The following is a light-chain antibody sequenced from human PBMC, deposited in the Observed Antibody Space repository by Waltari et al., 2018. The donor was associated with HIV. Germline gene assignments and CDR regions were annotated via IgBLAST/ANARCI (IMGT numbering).Light chain of an antibody. V-gene: IGKV3-20*01. CDR2: GTS. CDR3: QQYGSSPQT. Sequence: EIVLTQSPGTLSLSPGERATPSCRASQSVSSSYLAWYQQKPGQAPRLLLYGTSNRATGIPDRFSGGGSGTDFTLTISRLEPEDSALYYCQQYGSSPQTFGGGTKVEIK. J-gene: IGKJ4*01. CDR1: QSVSSSY.